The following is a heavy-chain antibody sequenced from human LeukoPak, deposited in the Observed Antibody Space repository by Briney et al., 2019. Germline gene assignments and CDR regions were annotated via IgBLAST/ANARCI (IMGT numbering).Heavy chain of an antibody. CDR2: ISISGTYI. CDR1: GFILSDYN. J-gene: IGHJ4*02. D-gene: IGHD2-15*01. Sequence: GGSLRLSCAASGFILSDYNMNWVRQAPGKGLEWVSFISISGTYITYADSVKGRFTISRDNAKNSLYLQMNSLRAEDTAVYYCARDLSATARAYDYWSQGTLVTVSS. CDR3: ARDLSATARAYDY. V-gene: IGHV3-21*01.